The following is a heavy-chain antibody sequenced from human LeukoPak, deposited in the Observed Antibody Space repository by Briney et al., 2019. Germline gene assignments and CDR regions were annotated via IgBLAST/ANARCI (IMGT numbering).Heavy chain of an antibody. CDR1: GYIFTIYS. J-gene: IGHJ3*02. CDR2: ISAYNGDT. Sequence: ASVKVSCKASGYIFTIYSISWVRQAPGQGLEWMGWISAYNGDTNYVQKFQGRVTMTTDTSTSTAYMELKSLRSDDTAVYYCARGEGAQIAAANIWGRRPKVTVSS. V-gene: IGHV1-18*01. D-gene: IGHD6-13*01. CDR3: ARGEGAQIAAANI.